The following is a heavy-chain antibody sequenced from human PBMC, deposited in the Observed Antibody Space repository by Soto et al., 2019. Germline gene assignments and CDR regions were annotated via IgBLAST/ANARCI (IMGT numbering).Heavy chain of an antibody. CDR2: ISSGGSFI. Sequence: EVQLVESGGGLVKPGGSLILSCAASGFTFSDFTMNWVRQAPGKGLQWVSSISSGGSFISYADSVRGRFTISRDNAKNSLYLQVDSLRAEDTAVFFCARGSRRTFDYWGQGTLVTVSS. CDR3: ARGSRRTFDY. V-gene: IGHV3-21*01. CDR1: GFTFSDFT. J-gene: IGHJ4*02. D-gene: IGHD6-13*01.